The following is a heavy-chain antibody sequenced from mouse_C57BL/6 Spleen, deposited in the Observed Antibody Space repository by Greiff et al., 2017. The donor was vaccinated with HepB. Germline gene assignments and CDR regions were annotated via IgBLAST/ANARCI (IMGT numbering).Heavy chain of an antibody. V-gene: IGHV14-2*01. Sequence: VQLKQSGAELVKPGASVKLSCTASGFNIKDYYMHWVKQRTEQGLEWIGRIDPEDGETKYAPKFQGKATITAVTSSNTAYLKLSSLTSEDTAVYYCARYYSNYAWYFDVWGTGTTVTVSS. CDR1: GFNIKDYY. D-gene: IGHD2-5*01. J-gene: IGHJ1*03. CDR3: ARYYSNYAWYFDV. CDR2: IDPEDGET.